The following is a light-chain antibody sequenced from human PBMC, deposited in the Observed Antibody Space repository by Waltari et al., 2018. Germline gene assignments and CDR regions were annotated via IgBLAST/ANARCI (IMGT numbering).Light chain of an antibody. J-gene: IGKJ1*01. V-gene: IGKV3-20*01. Sequence: DIVLTQSPGTASLPPGERVTLSCRASQTVRSSSLAWYQQKPGQAPRLVIYRASRRATGIPDRSSGSGSGTDFSLTISRLEPEDFAVYYCQQHGTLPATFGQGTKVEIK. CDR1: QTVRSSS. CDR2: RAS. CDR3: QQHGTLPAT.